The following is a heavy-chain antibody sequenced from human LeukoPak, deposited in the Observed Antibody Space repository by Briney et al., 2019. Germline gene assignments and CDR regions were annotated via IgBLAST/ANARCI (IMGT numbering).Heavy chain of an antibody. D-gene: IGHD4-17*01. J-gene: IGHJ1*01. CDR2: IKHDGSGK. CDR3: PSHTEGPGE. Sequence: PGGPLSLSCAASGFTISSCWYCWGRQAPRRGLEWGANIKHDGSGKYYVDSVKSRFTISRDNAKNTLYLQMISLRAEDTAVYYCPSHTEGPGEWGQGTLVT. V-gene: IGHV3-7*01. CDR1: GFTISSCW.